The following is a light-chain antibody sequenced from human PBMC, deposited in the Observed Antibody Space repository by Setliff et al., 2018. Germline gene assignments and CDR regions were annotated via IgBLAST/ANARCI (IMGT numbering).Light chain of an antibody. CDR1: SSDVGRYNY. J-gene: IGLJ1*01. CDR2: GVN. Sequence: QSALTQPASVSGSPGQSITISCTGTSSDVGRYNYVSWYQHHPGKAPKLMIYGVNKRPSGVSNRFSGSKSGNTASLTISGLQAEDEADYYCCSYATSSTFSYVFGTGTKVTVL. V-gene: IGLV2-23*02. CDR3: CSYATSSTFSYV.